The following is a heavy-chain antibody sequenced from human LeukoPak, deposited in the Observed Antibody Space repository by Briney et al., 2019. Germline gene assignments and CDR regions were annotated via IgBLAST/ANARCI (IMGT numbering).Heavy chain of an antibody. Sequence: GESLKISCKSFGYSFTSHWIGWVRQMPGKGLEWMGIIYPGDSDTRYSPSFQGQVTISVDKSISTAYLQWSSLKASDTAMYYCARGDSSGFSYYYYGMDVWGQGTTVTVSS. D-gene: IGHD6-19*01. CDR2: IYPGDSDT. V-gene: IGHV5-51*01. CDR3: ARGDSSGFSYYYYGMDV. J-gene: IGHJ6*02. CDR1: GYSFTSHW.